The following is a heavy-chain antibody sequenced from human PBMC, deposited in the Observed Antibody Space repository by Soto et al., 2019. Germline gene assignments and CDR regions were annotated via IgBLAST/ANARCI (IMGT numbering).Heavy chain of an antibody. CDR1: GFAFSSYA. CDR2: ISGSGGST. CDR3: ARTPEYYDILTGPYYYGMDV. J-gene: IGHJ6*02. D-gene: IGHD3-9*01. V-gene: IGHV3-23*01. Sequence: GGSLRLSCAASGFAFSSYAMSWFRQAPGKGLEWVSAISGSGGSTYYADSVKGRFTISRDNSKNTLYLQMNSLRAEDTAVYYCARTPEYYDILTGPYYYGMDVWGQGTTVTVSS.